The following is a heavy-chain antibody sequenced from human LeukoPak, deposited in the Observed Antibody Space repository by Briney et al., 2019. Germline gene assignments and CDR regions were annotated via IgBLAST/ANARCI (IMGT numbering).Heavy chain of an antibody. Sequence: SETLSLTCAVYGGSFSGYYWSWIRQPPGKGLEWIGEINHSGSTNYNPSLKSRVTISVDTPKNQFSLKLSSVTAADTAVCYCARKAAMTGHHLYYYGMDVWGKGTTVTVSS. CDR2: INHSGST. D-gene: IGHD2-2*01. CDR1: GGSFSGYY. J-gene: IGHJ6*04. CDR3: ARKAAMTGHHLYYYGMDV. V-gene: IGHV4-34*01.